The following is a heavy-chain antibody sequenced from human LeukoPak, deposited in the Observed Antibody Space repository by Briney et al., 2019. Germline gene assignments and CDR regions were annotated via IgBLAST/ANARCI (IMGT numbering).Heavy chain of an antibody. Sequence: GGSLRLSCAASGFTFSSYGMHWVRQAPGKGLEWVAFIRYDGSNKYYADSVKGRFTISRDNSKNTLYLQMNSLRAEDTAVYYCAKEGERTQDIDYWGQGTLVTVSS. CDR2: IRYDGSNK. D-gene: IGHD2-15*01. J-gene: IGHJ4*02. CDR1: GFTFSSYG. CDR3: AKEGERTQDIDY. V-gene: IGHV3-30*02.